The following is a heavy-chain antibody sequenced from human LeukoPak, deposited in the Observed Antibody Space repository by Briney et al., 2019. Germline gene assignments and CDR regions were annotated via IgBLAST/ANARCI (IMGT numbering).Heavy chain of an antibody. CDR3: ARVPNPPDYYDSSGYIDY. V-gene: IGHV1-2*02. D-gene: IGHD3-22*01. CDR1: GYTFIDYY. CDR2: INPNSGGT. Sequence: ASVKVSCKASGYTFIDYYIQWLRQAPGQGLEWMGWINPNSGGTNYAQKFQGRVTMTRDTSISTAYMELSRLRSDDTAVYYCARVPNPPDYYDSSGYIDYWGQGTLVTVSS. J-gene: IGHJ4*02.